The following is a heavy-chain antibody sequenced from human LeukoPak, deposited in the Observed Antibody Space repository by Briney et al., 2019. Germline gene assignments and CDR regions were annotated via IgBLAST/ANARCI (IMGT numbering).Heavy chain of an antibody. J-gene: IGHJ4*02. D-gene: IGHD1-1*01. CDR2: ISYDGSNK. CDR1: GFTFSSYA. V-gene: IGHV3-30*01. CDR3: ARDSLAGTRVSRGSPDDY. Sequence: PGRSLRLSCAASGFTFSSYAMHWVRQAPGKGLEWVAVISYDGSNKYYADSVKGRFTISRDNSKNTLYLQMNSLRAEDTAGYYCARDSLAGTRVSRGSPDDYWGQGTLVTVSS.